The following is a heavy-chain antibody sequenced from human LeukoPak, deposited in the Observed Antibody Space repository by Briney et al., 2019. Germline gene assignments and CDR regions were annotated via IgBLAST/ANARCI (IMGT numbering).Heavy chain of an antibody. Sequence: SPTLSLTWTVLGGSTISVNSGWIRPPPQERLWRIVDIYYSGSTNYNPSLKSRVTISVDTSKNHFSLKLSSVTAADTAVYYCARAAEFLEWLFFDPWGQGTLVTVSS. J-gene: IGHJ5*02. V-gene: IGHV4-59*01. CDR3: ARAAEFLEWLFFDP. D-gene: IGHD3-3*01. CDR1: GGSTISVN. CDR2: IYYSGST.